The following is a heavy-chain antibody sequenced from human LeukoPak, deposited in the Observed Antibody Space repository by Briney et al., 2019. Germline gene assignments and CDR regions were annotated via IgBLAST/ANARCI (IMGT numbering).Heavy chain of an antibody. Sequence: PGRSLRLSCAASGFTFSTYDMHWVRQAPGKGLEWVAAILYDGSNKYFSDSVKGRFTISRDNSKNTLNLQMNNLRAEDTAVYYCAKGVKVPLLRYFSYYMDVWGKGTTVTISS. V-gene: IGHV3-30*18. D-gene: IGHD3-9*01. J-gene: IGHJ6*03. CDR1: GFTFSTYD. CDR2: ILYDGSNK. CDR3: AKGVKVPLLRYFSYYMDV.